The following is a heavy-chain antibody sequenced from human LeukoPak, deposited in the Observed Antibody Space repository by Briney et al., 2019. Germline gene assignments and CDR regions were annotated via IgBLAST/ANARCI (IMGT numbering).Heavy chain of an antibody. D-gene: IGHD5/OR15-5a*01. CDR1: GFTFDDYA. Sequence: GGSLRLSCAASGFTFDDYAMHWVRQAPGKGLEWVSGISWNSGSIGYADSVKGRFTISRDNAKNSLYLQMNSLRAEDTAVYYCAKSQSRHVYDAFDIWGQGTMVTVSS. CDR2: ISWNSGSI. CDR3: AKSQSRHVYDAFDI. J-gene: IGHJ3*02. V-gene: IGHV3-9*01.